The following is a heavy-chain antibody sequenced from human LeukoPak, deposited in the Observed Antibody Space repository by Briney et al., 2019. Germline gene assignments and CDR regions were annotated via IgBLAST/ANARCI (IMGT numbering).Heavy chain of an antibody. V-gene: IGHV3-23*01. CDR1: GFTFSTFA. CDR3: AKEALMTFDY. Sequence: GGSLRLSCAASGFTFSTFAMIWVRQPPGKGLEWVSSIFPSGGEIHYADSVRGRFTISRDNSKSTLSLQMNSLRAEDTAIYYCAKEALMTFDYWGQGTLVTVSS. J-gene: IGHJ4*02. CDR2: IFPSGGEI.